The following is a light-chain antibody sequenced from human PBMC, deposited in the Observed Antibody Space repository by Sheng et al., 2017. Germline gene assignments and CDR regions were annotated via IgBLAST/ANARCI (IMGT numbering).Light chain of an antibody. CDR2: GAS. Sequence: EIVMTQSPATLSVSPGERATLSCRASQSVSSNLAWYQQKPGQAPRLLIYGASTRATGIPARFSGSGSGTEFTLTISSLQSEDFAVYYCQQYNNWPLYTFGPGDRSWRSN. V-gene: IGKV3-15*01. J-gene: IGKJ2*01. CDR3: QQYNNWPLYT. CDR1: QSVSSN.